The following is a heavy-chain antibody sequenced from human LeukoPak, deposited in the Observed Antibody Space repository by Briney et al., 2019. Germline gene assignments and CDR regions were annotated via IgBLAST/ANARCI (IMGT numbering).Heavy chain of an antibody. CDR3: TRDRSNSGTRDAFDI. J-gene: IGHJ3*02. Sequence: PGGSLRLSCAASGLAVSGRYMSWVRQAPGIGLEWVSVIYTGGSTYYGDSVKGRFTISRDISQNTVYLQMNSLRAEDTAVYYCTRDRSNSGTRDAFDIWGQGTMVSVSS. D-gene: IGHD1-26*01. V-gene: IGHV3-53*01. CDR1: GLAVSGRY. CDR2: IYTGGST.